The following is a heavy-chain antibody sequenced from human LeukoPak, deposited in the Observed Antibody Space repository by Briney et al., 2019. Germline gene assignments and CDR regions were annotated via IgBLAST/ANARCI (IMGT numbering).Heavy chain of an antibody. D-gene: IGHD6-19*01. Sequence: GGSLRLSCAASGITFSSCAMTWVRQAPGKGLEWVSAISAGGDNTYYADSVKGRFTISRDNSKNTLYLQMISLRAEDTAVYYCAKHGSGRYFDYWGQGTLVTVSS. J-gene: IGHJ4*02. CDR2: ISAGGDNT. CDR3: AKHGSGRYFDY. V-gene: IGHV3-23*01. CDR1: GITFSSCA.